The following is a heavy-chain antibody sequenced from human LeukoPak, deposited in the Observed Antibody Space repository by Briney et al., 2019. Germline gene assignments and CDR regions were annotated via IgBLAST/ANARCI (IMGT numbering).Heavy chain of an antibody. D-gene: IGHD1-26*01. Sequence: GGSLRLSCAASGFTFSDFAMIWVRQPPGKGLEWVSSTFQGGGEIHYADSVRGRFTISRDNAKNSLYLQMDSLRAEDTAVYYCARDLMGWDLHYFDYWGQGTLVTVSS. CDR3: ARDLMGWDLHYFDY. V-gene: IGHV3-21*01. CDR1: GFTFSDFA. J-gene: IGHJ4*02. CDR2: TFQGGGEI.